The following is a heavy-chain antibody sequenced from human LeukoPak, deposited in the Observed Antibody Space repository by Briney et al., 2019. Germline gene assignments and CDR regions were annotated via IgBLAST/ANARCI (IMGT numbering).Heavy chain of an antibody. CDR3: ARAGLVRGGALDS. Sequence: GGSLRLSCAASGFTFSTYAMTWVRQAPGKGLEWVSSITGTGDGTSAADSVKGRFTISRDSSKHTLYLQMNSLRVEDTAVYYCARAGLVRGGALDSWGQGTLVTVSS. V-gene: IGHV3-23*01. CDR2: ITGTGDGT. CDR1: GFTFSTYA. D-gene: IGHD4/OR15-4a*01. J-gene: IGHJ4*02.